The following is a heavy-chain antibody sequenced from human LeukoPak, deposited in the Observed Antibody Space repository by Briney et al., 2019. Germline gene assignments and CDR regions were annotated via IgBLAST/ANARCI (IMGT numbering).Heavy chain of an antibody. Sequence: AGGSLRLSCAASGFTFSSYWMSWVRQAPGKGREWVANIKQEGSEKYYVDSVKGRFTISRDNAKNSLYLQMNSLRAEDTAVYYCARVLYCSGTSCYANYYYYMDVWGKGTTVTVSS. V-gene: IGHV3-7*01. CDR1: GFTFSSYW. J-gene: IGHJ6*03. CDR3: ARVLYCSGTSCYANYYYYMDV. CDR2: IKQEGSEK. D-gene: IGHD2-2*01.